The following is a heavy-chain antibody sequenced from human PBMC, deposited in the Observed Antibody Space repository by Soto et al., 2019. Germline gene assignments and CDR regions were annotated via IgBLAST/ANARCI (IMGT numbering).Heavy chain of an antibody. V-gene: IGHV2-5*02. CDR2: IYWDDGK. J-gene: IGHJ4*02. D-gene: IGHD4-17*01. Sequence: QITLKESGPTLVKPTQTLTLTCTFSGFSLRTSGVGVGWIRQPPGKALEWLALIYWDDGKRYSPSLKSRLTITKDTSKNQVVLRTTNMDPVDTATYYCAHLTTGGFYFDYWGQGTLVTVSS. CDR3: AHLTTGGFYFDY. CDR1: GFSLRTSGVG.